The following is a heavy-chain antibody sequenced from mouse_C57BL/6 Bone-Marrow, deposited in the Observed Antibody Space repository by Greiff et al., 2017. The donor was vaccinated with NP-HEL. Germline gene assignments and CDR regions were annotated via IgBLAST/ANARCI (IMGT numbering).Heavy chain of an antibody. CDR2: IYPRSGNT. V-gene: IGHV1-81*01. CDR3: ARGPLYSNVAY. Sequence: VQLQQSGAELARPGASVKLSCKASGYTFTSYGISWVKQRTGQGLEWIGEIYPRSGNTYYNEKFKGKATLTADKSSSTAYMELRSLTSEDSAVYFCARGPLYSNVAYWGQGTLVTVSA. J-gene: IGHJ3*01. D-gene: IGHD2-5*01. CDR1: GYTFTSYG.